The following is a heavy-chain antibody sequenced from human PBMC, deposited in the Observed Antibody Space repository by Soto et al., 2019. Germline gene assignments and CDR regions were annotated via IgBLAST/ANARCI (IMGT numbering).Heavy chain of an antibody. CDR1: GFTFSSYW. Sequence: GGSLRLSCAASGFTFSSYWMSWVRQAPGKGLEWVANIKQDGSEKYYVDSVKGRFTISRDNAKNSLYLQMNSLRAEDTAVYYCARSPGGDYVDYYYYYMDVWGKGTTVTVS. J-gene: IGHJ6*03. V-gene: IGHV3-7*01. D-gene: IGHD4-17*01. CDR3: ARSPGGDYVDYYYYYMDV. CDR2: IKQDGSEK.